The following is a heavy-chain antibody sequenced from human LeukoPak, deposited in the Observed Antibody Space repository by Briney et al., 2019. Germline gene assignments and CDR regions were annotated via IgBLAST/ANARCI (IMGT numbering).Heavy chain of an antibody. D-gene: IGHD1-26*01. J-gene: IGHJ4*02. CDR3: ASPRDRGSYNY. Sequence: GASVKVSCKASGYTFTTYGIVWVRQAPGQGLEWMGWISGYNGNTNYAQKFQGRVTMTTDTSTSTAYMELRSLRSDDTAVYYCASPRDRGSYNYWGQGTLVTVSS. CDR1: GYTFTTYG. CDR2: ISGYNGNT. V-gene: IGHV1-18*01.